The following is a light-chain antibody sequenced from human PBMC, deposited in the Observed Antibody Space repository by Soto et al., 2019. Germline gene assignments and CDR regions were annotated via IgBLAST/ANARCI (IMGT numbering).Light chain of an antibody. CDR3: QTWGTGIEV. CDR1: SGHSSYT. CDR2: LNSDGSH. Sequence: QPVLTQSPSASASLGASVKLTCTLSSGHSSYTMAWHQQQPEKGPRYLMTLNSDGSHSKGDGIPDRFSGSSSGAERYLSISSFQSEDEADYYCQTWGTGIEVFGGGTKVTVL. J-gene: IGLJ3*02. V-gene: IGLV4-69*01.